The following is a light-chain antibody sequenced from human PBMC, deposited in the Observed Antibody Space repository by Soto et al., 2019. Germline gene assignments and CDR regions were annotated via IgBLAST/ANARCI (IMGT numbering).Light chain of an antibody. J-gene: IGKJ2*01. CDR1: HGITTNY. CDR2: GAS. CDR3: QLYGGSDLST. V-gene: IGKV3-20*01. Sequence: LTQLPGTLSFSPGETATLSCRASHGITTNYLAWYQHKIGRPPRLLIAGASSRAAGVPDRFSGSGSGTDFTLTISRLEPADSATYYCQLYGGSDLSTFGPGTKL.